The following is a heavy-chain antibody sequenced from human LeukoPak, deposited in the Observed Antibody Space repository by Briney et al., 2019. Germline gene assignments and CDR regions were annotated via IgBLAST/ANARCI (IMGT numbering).Heavy chain of an antibody. CDR2: ISSSSIYI. CDR3: ARGGRDAFDI. Sequence: PVGSLRLSCAASGFTFSSYSMNWVRQAPGKGLEWVSSISSSSIYIYYADSVKGRFTISRDNAKNSLYLQMNSLRAEDTAVYYCARGGRDAFDIWGQGTMVTVSS. D-gene: IGHD6-25*01. J-gene: IGHJ3*02. V-gene: IGHV3-21*01. CDR1: GFTFSSYS.